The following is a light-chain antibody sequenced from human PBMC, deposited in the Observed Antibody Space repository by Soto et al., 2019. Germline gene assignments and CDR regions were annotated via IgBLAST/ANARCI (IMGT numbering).Light chain of an antibody. V-gene: IGKV3-20*01. CDR3: QQYGSSPWT. CDR2: GAS. Sequence: EIVLTQSPGTLSLSPGERATLSCRASQRVRSSSLVWYQQKSGQAPRLLIYGASARATGIPDRFSGSGSGTDFTLTISRLEPADFAVYYCQQYGSSPWTFGQGTKVEIK. CDR1: QRVRSSS. J-gene: IGKJ1*01.